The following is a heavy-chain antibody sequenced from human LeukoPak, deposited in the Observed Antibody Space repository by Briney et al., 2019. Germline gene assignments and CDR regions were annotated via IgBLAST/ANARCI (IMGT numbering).Heavy chain of an antibody. CDR1: GGSISSLY. CDR3: GRESFGGHCSRTGCFQYTWVDP. V-gene: IGHV4-59*11. D-gene: IGHD2-2*01. CDR2: IHNSGST. J-gene: IGHJ5*02. Sequence: SETLSLTCTVSGGSISSLYWTWIRQPPGKGLEWIGNIHNSGSTNYNPSLKSRVTISVDTAKNQFSLRLNSATAADTAVYYCGRESFGGHCSRTGCFQYTWVDPWGQGSLVTVSS.